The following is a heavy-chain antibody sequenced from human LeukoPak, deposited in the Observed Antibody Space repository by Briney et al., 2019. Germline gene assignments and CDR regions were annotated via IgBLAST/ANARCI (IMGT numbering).Heavy chain of an antibody. CDR2: ISGSGDST. CDR1: GFTFSSYA. D-gene: IGHD2-2*01. J-gene: IGHJ4*02. CDR3: AKPQRGAIVIVPALYYFNY. V-gene: IGHV3-23*01. Sequence: PGGSLRLSCAASGFTFSSYAMTWVRQAPGKGLEWVSAISGSGDSTDYADSVKGRFTISRDNSKNTLYLKMNSLRAEDTAVYYCAKPQRGAIVIVPALYYFNYWGQGTLVTVSS.